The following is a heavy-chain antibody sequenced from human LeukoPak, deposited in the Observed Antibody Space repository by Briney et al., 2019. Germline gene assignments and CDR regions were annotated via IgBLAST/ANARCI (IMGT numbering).Heavy chain of an antibody. CDR3: SYYYDSSGYLSAFDY. V-gene: IGHV1-69*05. CDR1: GGTFSSDA. D-gene: IGHD3-22*01. Sequence: ASVKVPCKXSGGTFSSDAISWVRQAPGQGLEWMGRIIPIFGTANYAQKFQGRVTITTDESTSTAYMELSSLRSEDTAVYYCSYYYDSSGYLSAFDYWGQGTLVTVSS. J-gene: IGHJ4*02. CDR2: IIPIFGTA.